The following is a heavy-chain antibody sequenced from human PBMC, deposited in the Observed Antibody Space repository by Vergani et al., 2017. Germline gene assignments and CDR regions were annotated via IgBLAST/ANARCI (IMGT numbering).Heavy chain of an antibody. CDR2: IFSGDSQI. CDR3: ARLGDYYYYHGFDS. D-gene: IGHD3-16*01. Sequence: QLVPSGAEVKKPGESLKTSCKGSGFSFSTYWIGWVRQMPGKGLEWMGFIFSGDSQIRCSLSFQGRVTISADKSMSHAYLQWYSLQASDTAMYYCARLGDYYYYHGFDSWSQPRAVTVSS. CDR1: GFSFSTYW. J-gene: IGHJ3*02. V-gene: IGHV5-51*01.